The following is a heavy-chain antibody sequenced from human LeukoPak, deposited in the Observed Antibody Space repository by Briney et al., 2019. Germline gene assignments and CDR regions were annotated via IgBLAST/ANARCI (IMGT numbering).Heavy chain of an antibody. CDR2: IIPILGIA. D-gene: IGHD6-19*01. V-gene: IGHV1-69*04. Sequence: SVKVSCKASGGTFGSYAISWVRQAPGQGLEWMGRIIPILGIANYAQKFQGRVTITADKSTSTAYMELSSLRSEDTAVYYCARDRRFDSSGWYYFDYWGQGTLVTVSS. J-gene: IGHJ4*02. CDR3: ARDRRFDSSGWYYFDY. CDR1: GGTFGSYA.